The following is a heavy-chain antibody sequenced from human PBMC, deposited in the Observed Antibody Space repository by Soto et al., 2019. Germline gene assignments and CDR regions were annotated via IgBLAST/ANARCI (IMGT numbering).Heavy chain of an antibody. D-gene: IGHD6-13*01. CDR2: IYPGDSDT. J-gene: IGHJ6*02. V-gene: IGHV5-51*01. CDR3: AREVARGSWYPIKTEGGDGMDV. CDR1: GYSFTSYW. Sequence: RGESLKISCKGSGYSFTSYWIGWVRQMPGKGLEWMGIIYPGDSDTRYSPSFQGQVTISADKSISTAYLQWSSLKAADTAVYYCAREVARGSWYPIKTEGGDGMDVWGQGTTVTVSS.